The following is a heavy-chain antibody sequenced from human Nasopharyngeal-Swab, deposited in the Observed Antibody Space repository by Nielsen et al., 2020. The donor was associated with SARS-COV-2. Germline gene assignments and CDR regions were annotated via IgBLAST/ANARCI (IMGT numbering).Heavy chain of an antibody. D-gene: IGHD5-18*01. Sequence: ASVKVSCKASGYTFTSYYMHWVRRAPGQGLEWMGIINPSGGSTSYAQKFQGRVTMTRDTSTSTVYMELSSLRSEDTAVYYCARASFYSYGEAYYYYMDVWGKGTTVTVSS. J-gene: IGHJ6*03. CDR3: ARASFYSYGEAYYYYMDV. V-gene: IGHV1-46*01. CDR1: GYTFTSYY. CDR2: INPSGGST.